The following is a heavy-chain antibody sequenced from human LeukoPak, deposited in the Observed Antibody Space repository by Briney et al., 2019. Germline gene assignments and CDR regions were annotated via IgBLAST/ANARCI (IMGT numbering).Heavy chain of an antibody. Sequence: SETLSLTCTVSGGSISSYYWSWIRQPPGKGLEWIGYIYTSGSTNYNPSLKSRVTISVDTSKNQFSLKLSSVTAADTAVYYCARISSSGRPARRWYYYYMDVWGKGTTVTVSS. CDR2: IYTSGST. CDR3: ARISSSGRPARRWYYYYMDV. V-gene: IGHV4-4*09. D-gene: IGHD6-6*01. CDR1: GGSISSYY. J-gene: IGHJ6*03.